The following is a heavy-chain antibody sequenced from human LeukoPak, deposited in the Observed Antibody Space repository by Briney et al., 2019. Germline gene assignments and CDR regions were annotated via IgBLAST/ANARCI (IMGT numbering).Heavy chain of an antibody. CDR2: INQDGSKE. J-gene: IGHJ4*02. Sequence: GGSLRLFRTASGFIFSNYWMTWVRQAPGKGLEWVAQINQDGSKEYYIDSVKARFSISRDNARNSLSLQMNSLRAEDTAVYYCVRDGGVSGYDLLDYWGQGTLVTVSS. V-gene: IGHV3-7*01. CDR1: GFIFSNYW. D-gene: IGHD5-12*01. CDR3: VRDGGVSGYDLLDY.